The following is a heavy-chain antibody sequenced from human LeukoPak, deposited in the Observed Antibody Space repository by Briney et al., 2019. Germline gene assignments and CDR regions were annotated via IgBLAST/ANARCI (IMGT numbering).Heavy chain of an antibody. J-gene: IGHJ4*02. Sequence: ASVKVSCKASGYTFTRYYMHWVRQAPGQGLEWMGIINPSGGSTRYAQKFQGRVTMTRDTSISTAYMELSRLRSDDTAVYYCARVLYYYDSSGPFDYWGQGTLVTVSS. CDR2: INPSGGST. D-gene: IGHD3-22*01. CDR1: GYTFTRYY. V-gene: IGHV1-46*01. CDR3: ARVLYYYDSSGPFDY.